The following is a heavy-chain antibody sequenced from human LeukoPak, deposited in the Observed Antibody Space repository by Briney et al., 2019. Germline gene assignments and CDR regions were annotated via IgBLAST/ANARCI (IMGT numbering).Heavy chain of an antibody. CDR3: ARPKENSSSWYFHWYFDL. CDR2: INHSGST. D-gene: IGHD6-13*01. J-gene: IGHJ2*01. CDR1: GGSFSGYY. V-gene: IGHV4-34*01. Sequence: SETLSLTCAVYGGSFSGYYWSWIRQPPGKGLEWIGEINHSGSTNYNPSLKSRVTISVDTSKNQFSLKLSSVTAADTAVYYCARPKENSSSWYFHWYFDLWGRGTLVTVSS.